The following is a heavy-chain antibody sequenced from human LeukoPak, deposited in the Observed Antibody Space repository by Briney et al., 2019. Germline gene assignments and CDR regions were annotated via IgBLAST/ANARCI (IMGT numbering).Heavy chain of an antibody. CDR1: GFTFSSYW. CDR3: DNRGY. Sequence: PGGSLRLSCAASGFTFSSYWMHWVRQAPGKGLEWVAFIRPKSDGGTAEYAASVKGRFTMSRDDSRSIAYLDMNSLKTEDTAGYYCDNRGYWGQGTLVTVSS. D-gene: IGHD2/OR15-2a*01. J-gene: IGHJ4*02. V-gene: IGHV3-71*01. CDR2: IRPKSDGGTA.